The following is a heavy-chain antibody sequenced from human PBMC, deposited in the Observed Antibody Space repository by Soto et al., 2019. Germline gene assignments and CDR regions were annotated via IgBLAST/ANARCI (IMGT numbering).Heavy chain of an antibody. D-gene: IGHD3-3*01. CDR1: GFTFTSSA. CDR2: IILIFGTA. J-gene: IGHJ6*02. Sequence: SVKVSCKASGFTFTSSAVQWVRQARGQRLEWIGWIILIFGTANYAQKFQGRVTITADESTSTAYMELSSLRSEDTAVYYCAREIFGVVIPPVGSYYYGMDVWGQGTTVTVSS. CDR3: AREIFGVVIPPVGSYYYGMDV. V-gene: IGHV1-69*13.